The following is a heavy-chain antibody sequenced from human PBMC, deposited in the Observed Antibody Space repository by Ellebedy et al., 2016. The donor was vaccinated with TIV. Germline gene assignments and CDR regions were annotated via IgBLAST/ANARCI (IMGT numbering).Heavy chain of an antibody. V-gene: IGHV1-2*02. J-gene: IGHJ4*02. CDR3: ARESDSYASGTSIDY. Sequence: AASVKVSCKASGYIFANYGVSWVRQAPGQGLEWMGWINPNSGGTNYAQKFQGRVTMTRDTSISTAYMELSRLRSDDTAVYYCARESDSYASGTSIDYWGQGTLVTVSS. CDR2: INPNSGGT. D-gene: IGHD3-10*01. CDR1: GYIFANYG.